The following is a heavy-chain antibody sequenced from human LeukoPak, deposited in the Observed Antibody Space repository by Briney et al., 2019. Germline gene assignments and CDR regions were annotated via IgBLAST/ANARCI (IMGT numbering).Heavy chain of an antibody. CDR2: VNSDGSGT. V-gene: IGHV3-74*01. CDR3: AKDLYYDSSGYSN. D-gene: IGHD3-22*01. Sequence: PGGSLRLSCAASGFTFSRYSMHWVRQAPGKGLVWVSHVNSDGSGTDYADSVKGRFTISRDNAKNTLYLQMNSLRAEDTAVYYCAKDLYYDSSGYSNWGQGTLVTVSS. J-gene: IGHJ4*02. CDR1: GFTFSRYS.